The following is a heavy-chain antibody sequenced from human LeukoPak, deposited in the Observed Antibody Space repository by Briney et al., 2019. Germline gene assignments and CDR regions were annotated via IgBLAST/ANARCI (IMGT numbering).Heavy chain of an antibody. CDR3: ARVYCSSTSCYPFDY. D-gene: IGHD2-2*01. CDR1: GFTFSSYA. CDR2: IYYSGST. V-gene: IGHV4-30-4*08. J-gene: IGHJ4*02. Sequence: LRLSCAASGFTFSSYAMSWVRQPPGKGLEWIGYIYYSGSTYYNPSLKSRVTISVDTSKNQFSLKLSSVTAADTAVYYCARVYCSSTSCYPFDYWGQGTLVTVSS.